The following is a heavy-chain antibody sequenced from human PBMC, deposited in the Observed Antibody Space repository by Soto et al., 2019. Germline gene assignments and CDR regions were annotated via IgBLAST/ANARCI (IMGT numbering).Heavy chain of an antibody. CDR1: GFSLSTSEVG. J-gene: IGHJ5*02. Sequence: SGPTLVNPTQTLTLTCSFSGFSLSTSEVGVGWIRQPPGKALQWLALIYWDDDKRYSPSLKGRLTITKDTSKNQVVLTMTNMEPVDTATYYCAHAPGIAVTTNWFDPWGQGILVTVSS. CDR2: IYWDDDK. V-gene: IGHV2-5*02. D-gene: IGHD6-19*01. CDR3: AHAPGIAVTTNWFDP.